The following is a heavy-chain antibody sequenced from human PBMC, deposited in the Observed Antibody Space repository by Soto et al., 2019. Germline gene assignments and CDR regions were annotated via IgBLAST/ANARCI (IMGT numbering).Heavy chain of an antibody. CDR3: ARVKRSYYEGGVFDY. J-gene: IGHJ4*02. CDR1: GFIFSDHY. D-gene: IGHD3-10*02. CDR2: TANKANSYIT. V-gene: IGHV3-72*01. Sequence: EVHLVESGGGLVQPGGSLRLSCAASGFIFSDHYMDWVRQAPGKGLEWVGRTANKANSYITEYAASVKGRFTISRDDSKNSLYLQMSSLKTEDRAVYYCARVKRSYYEGGVFDYWGQGTLVTVSS.